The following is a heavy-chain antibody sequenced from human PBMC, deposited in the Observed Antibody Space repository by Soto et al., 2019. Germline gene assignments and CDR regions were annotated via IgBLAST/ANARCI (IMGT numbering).Heavy chain of an antibody. CDR2: ISGSGGST. V-gene: IGHV3-23*01. D-gene: IGHD3-3*01. Sequence: PGGSHRLSSAASGFTCISYAMSWVRQATGKGLEWVSAISGSGGSTYYADSVKGRFTISRDNSKNTLYLQMNSLRAEDTAVYYCAKDSTYYDFWSGYYTSYYYGMDVWGQGTTVTVSS. CDR1: GFTCISYA. J-gene: IGHJ6*02. CDR3: AKDSTYYDFWSGYYTSYYYGMDV.